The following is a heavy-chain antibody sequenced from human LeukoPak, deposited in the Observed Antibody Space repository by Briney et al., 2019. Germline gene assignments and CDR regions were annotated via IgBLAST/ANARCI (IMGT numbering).Heavy chain of an antibody. CDR2: INPNSGGT. Sequence: GASVKVSCKASGYTFTGYYIHWVRQAPGQGLEWMGWINPNSGGTNYAQKFEGRVTMTSDTSISTVYMDLSSLNSDDTAVYYCARDVGSLVVDYWGQGTLVPVSS. D-gene: IGHD2-8*02. J-gene: IGHJ4*02. CDR3: ARDVGSLVVDY. CDR1: GYTFTGYY. V-gene: IGHV1-2*02.